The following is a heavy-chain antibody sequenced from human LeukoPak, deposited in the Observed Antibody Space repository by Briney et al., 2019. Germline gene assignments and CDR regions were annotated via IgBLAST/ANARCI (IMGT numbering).Heavy chain of an antibody. CDR2: ISGSGTI. CDR1: GGSISSSPYY. CDR3: ARDSGTTGEVKLDP. J-gene: IGHJ5*02. D-gene: IGHD3-10*01. V-gene: IGHV4-61*02. Sequence: TLSLTCTVSGGSISSSPYYWGWIRQPAGKGLEWIGRISGSGTITYNPALQSRLSISIDTSKNQFSLKLMSVTAADTAVYYCARDSGTTGEVKLDPWGQGTLVTVSS.